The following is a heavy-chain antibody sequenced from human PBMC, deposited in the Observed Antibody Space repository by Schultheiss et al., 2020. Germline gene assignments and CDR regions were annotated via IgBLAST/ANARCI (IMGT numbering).Heavy chain of an antibody. CDR3: AIVARGYSYGWFGAFDI. CDR2: IYYSGST. Sequence: SETMSLTCTVSGGSISSDYWSWIRQPPGKGLEWIGYIYYSGSTNYNPSLKSRVTISVDTSKNQFSLKLSSVTAADTAVYYCAIVARGYSYGWFGAFDIWGXVTMVTVSS. V-gene: IGHV4-59*08. J-gene: IGHJ3*02. D-gene: IGHD5-18*01. CDR1: GGSISSDY.